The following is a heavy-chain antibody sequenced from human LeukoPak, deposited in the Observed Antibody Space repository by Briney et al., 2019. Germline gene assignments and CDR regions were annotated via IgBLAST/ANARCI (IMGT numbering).Heavy chain of an antibody. CDR2: ISRRSRHV. CDR3: ASLDPYCGGDCYSFDY. Sequence: GSLRLSCIPSGFTSSDYSMNWVRQAPGKGLEWVSSISRRSRHVYYAGSVKGRFTISRDNAKNSLYLQMNSLRAEDMAVYFCASLDPYCGGDCYSFDYWGQGTLVTVSS. CDR1: GFTSSDYS. J-gene: IGHJ4*02. D-gene: IGHD2-21*02. V-gene: IGHV3-21*01.